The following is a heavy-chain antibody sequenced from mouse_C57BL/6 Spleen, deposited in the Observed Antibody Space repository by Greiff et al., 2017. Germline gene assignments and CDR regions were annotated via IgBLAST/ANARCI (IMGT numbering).Heavy chain of an antibody. CDR3: ARDYSNFFLFAY. V-gene: IGHV3-6*01. CDR2: ISYDGSN. D-gene: IGHD2-5*01. Sequence: VQLQQSGPGLVKPSQSLSLTCSVTGYSITSGYYWNWIRQFPGNKLEWMGYISYDGSNNYNPSLKNRISITRDTSKNQFFLKLNSVTTEDTATYYCARDYSNFFLFAYWGQGTLVTVSA. CDR1: GYSITSGYY. J-gene: IGHJ3*01.